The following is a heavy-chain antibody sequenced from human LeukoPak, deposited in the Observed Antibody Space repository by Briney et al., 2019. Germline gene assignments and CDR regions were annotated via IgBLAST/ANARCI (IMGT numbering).Heavy chain of an antibody. V-gene: IGHV3-30*02. D-gene: IGHD4-23*01. CDR1: GFLFSSYG. CDR2: IRYDGSNR. Sequence: GGFLRLCCAAAGFLFSSYGMQWVRQAPGKGVERVAFIRYDGSNRYYADSVKGRYPLSRDNSKNTLYLQMNSLRAEDTAVYYCEKSYDYGGNSPSFDYWGQGTLVTVSS. CDR3: EKSYDYGGNSPSFDY. J-gene: IGHJ4*02.